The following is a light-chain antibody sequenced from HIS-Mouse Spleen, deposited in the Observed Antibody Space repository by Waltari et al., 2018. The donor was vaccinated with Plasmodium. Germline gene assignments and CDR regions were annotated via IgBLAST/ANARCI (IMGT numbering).Light chain of an antibody. J-gene: IGLJ2*01. CDR2: SNN. Sequence: GTPGQRVTISCSGSSSNIGSNTVNWYQQLPGTAPKLLIYSNNQRPSGVPDRFSGSKSGTSASLAISGLQSEDEADYYCAAWDDSLNGVVFGGGTKLTVL. CDR1: SSNIGSNT. V-gene: IGLV1-44*01. CDR3: AAWDDSLNGVV.